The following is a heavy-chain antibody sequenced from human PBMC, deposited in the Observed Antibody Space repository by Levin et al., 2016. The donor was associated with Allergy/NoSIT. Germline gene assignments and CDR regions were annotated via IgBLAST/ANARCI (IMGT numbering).Heavy chain of an antibody. CDR2: ISHDGEST. J-gene: IGHJ2*01. CDR1: GFSYTSHD. D-gene: IGHD3-10*01. Sequence: GESLKISCGASGFSYTSHDMSWVRQAPGKGLEWISAISHDGESTYYADSVKGRFSISRDNSKNTLYLQMNSLRDEDTAIYYCAKDRRIHYFGELWAWYYDLWGRGTLVTVSS. V-gene: IGHV3-23*01. CDR3: AKDRRIHYFGELWAWYYDL.